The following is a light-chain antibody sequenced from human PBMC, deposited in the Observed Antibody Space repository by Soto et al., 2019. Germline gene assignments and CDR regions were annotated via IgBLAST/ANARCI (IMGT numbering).Light chain of an antibody. CDR1: QSVSSSY. CDR3: QQYGSSPQT. Sequence: ENVLTHSRGTLSLSRGERATLSCRASQSVSSSYLAWYQQKPGQAPRLLIYGASSRATGIPDRFSGSGSGTDFTLTISRLEPEDFAVYYCQQYGSSPQTFGQGTKVDIK. V-gene: IGKV3-20*01. CDR2: GAS. J-gene: IGKJ1*01.